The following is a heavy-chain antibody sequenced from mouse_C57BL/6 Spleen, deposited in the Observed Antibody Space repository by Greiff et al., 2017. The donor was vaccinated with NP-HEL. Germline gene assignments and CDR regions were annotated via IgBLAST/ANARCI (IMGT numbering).Heavy chain of an antibody. CDR2: ILPGSGST. J-gene: IGHJ4*01. Sequence: QVQLQESGAELMKPGASVKLSCKATGYTFTGYWIEWVKQRPGHGLEWIGEILPGSGSTNYNQKFKDKATLTVDKSSSTAYMQLSSLTSEDSAVYYCARGYYSNYYAMDYWGQGTSVTVSS. V-gene: IGHV1-9*01. CDR3: ARGYYSNYYAMDY. CDR1: GYTFTGYW. D-gene: IGHD2-5*01.